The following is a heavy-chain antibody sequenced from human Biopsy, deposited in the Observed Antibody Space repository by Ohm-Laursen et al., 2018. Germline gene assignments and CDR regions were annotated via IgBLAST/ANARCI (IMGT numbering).Heavy chain of an antibody. CDR1: GYTFTGYH. CDR2: INAKTGDT. D-gene: IGHD3-22*01. V-gene: IGHV1-2*02. CDR3: TRGGYYYDSLAYYYWFDP. J-gene: IGHJ5*02. Sequence: ASVKVSCKASGYTFTGYHAHWVRQAPGQGLEWMGWINAKTGDTNYAQKFQGRVTMTRDTSISTAYVDLSSLRSDDTAVYYCTRGGYYYDSLAYYYWFDPWGQGALVTVSS.